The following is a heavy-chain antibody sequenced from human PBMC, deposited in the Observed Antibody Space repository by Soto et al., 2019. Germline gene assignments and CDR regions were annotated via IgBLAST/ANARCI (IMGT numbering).Heavy chain of an antibody. CDR1: GFSLSTSVVG. D-gene: IGHD4-4*01. CDR2: IYWDDDK. J-gene: IGHJ6*03. V-gene: IGHV2-5*02. CDR3: AHRYSIAWGYYYMDV. Sequence: QITLKESGPTLVKPTQTLTLTCTFSGFSLSTSVVGVGWIRQPPGKALEWLALIYWDDDKRYSPSLKSRLTITKDTSKNQVVLTMTNMDPVDTATYYCAHRYSIAWGYYYMDVWGKGTTVTVSS.